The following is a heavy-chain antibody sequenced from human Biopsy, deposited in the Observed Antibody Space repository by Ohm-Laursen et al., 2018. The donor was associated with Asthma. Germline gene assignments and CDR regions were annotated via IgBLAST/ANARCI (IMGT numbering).Heavy chain of an antibody. D-gene: IGHD6-13*01. J-gene: IGHJ4*03. CDR2: VHSTGST. CDR1: PGSINDYY. V-gene: IGHV4-59*01. Sequence: SQTLSLTCTVSPGSINDYYWNWIRQFPGKGLEWIGYVHSTGSTRFNPSLKSRLTITVDTSVDQVSLKLTSVTAADTAVYYCVRATSTWSQSGPHYFDHWGQGTTVTVSP. CDR3: VRATSTWSQSGPHYFDH.